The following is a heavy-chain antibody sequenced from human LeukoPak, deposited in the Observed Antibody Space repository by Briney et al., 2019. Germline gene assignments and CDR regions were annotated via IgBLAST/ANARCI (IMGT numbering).Heavy chain of an antibody. CDR1: GFTFSSYW. CDR3: ARGSSVLRYFDWLSSQNWFDP. V-gene: IGHV3-74*01. Sequence: GGSLRLSCAASGFTFSSYWMPWVRQAPGKGLVWVSRINSDGSSTSYADSVKGRFTISRDNAKNTLYLQMNSLRAEDTAVYYCARGSSVLRYFDWLSSQNWFDPWGQGTLVTVSS. J-gene: IGHJ5*02. CDR2: INSDGSST. D-gene: IGHD3-9*01.